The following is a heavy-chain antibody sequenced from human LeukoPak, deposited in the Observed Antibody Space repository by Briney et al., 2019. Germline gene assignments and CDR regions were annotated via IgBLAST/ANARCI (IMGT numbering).Heavy chain of an antibody. D-gene: IGHD2-2*01. Sequence: PSETLSLTCTVSGGSISSSRYYWGWIRQPPGKGLEWIGSIYYSGSTYYNPSLKSRVTISVDTSKNQFSLKLSSVTAADTAVYYCARNPPQDQLLSFWFDPWGQGTLVTVSS. CDR3: ARNPPQDQLLSFWFDP. J-gene: IGHJ5*02. CDR2: IYYSGST. CDR1: GGSISSSRYY. V-gene: IGHV4-39*07.